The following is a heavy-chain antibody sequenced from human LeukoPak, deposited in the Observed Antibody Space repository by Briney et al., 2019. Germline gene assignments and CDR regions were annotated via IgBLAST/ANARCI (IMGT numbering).Heavy chain of an antibody. Sequence: GGSLRLSCAASGFTVSSNYMNWVRQAPGKGLEWVSVFYSGGNTYYADSVKGRFTLSRDPSKNTLYLQMNSLRVEDTAVYYCARDSGNRGGFDIWGQGTMVTVSS. CDR3: ARDSGNRGGFDI. J-gene: IGHJ3*02. D-gene: IGHD5-12*01. V-gene: IGHV3-53*01. CDR2: FYSGGNT. CDR1: GFTVSSNY.